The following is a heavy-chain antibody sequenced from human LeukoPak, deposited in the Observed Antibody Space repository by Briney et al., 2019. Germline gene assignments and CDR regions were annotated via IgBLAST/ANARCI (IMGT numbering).Heavy chain of an antibody. CDR1: GFTFSSYW. Sequence: GGSLRLSCAASGFTFSSYWMHWVRQAPGKGLVWVSRINGDGSSTSYADSVKGRFTISRDNAKNTLYLQMNSLRAEDTAVYYCASPRYSYGVPTHYWGQGTLVTVSS. J-gene: IGHJ4*02. CDR2: INGDGSST. CDR3: ASPRYSYGVPTHY. D-gene: IGHD5-24*01. V-gene: IGHV3-74*01.